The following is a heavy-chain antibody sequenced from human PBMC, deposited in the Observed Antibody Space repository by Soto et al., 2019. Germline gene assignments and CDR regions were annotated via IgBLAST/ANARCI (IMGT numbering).Heavy chain of an antibody. Sequence: PSETLPLTCTVSGGSISSGGYYWSWIRQHPGKGLEWIGYIYYSGSTYYNPSLKSRVTISVDTSKNQFSLKLSSVTAADTAVYYCARDLGVVGEFDPWGQGTLVTVSS. V-gene: IGHV4-31*03. CDR1: GGSISSGGYY. J-gene: IGHJ5*02. CDR2: IYYSGST. D-gene: IGHD2-15*01. CDR3: ARDLGVVGEFDP.